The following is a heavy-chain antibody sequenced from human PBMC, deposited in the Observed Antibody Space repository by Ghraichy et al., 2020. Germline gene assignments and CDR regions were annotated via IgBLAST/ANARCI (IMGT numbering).Heavy chain of an antibody. Sequence: GESLNISCAASGFTFSYAWMSWVRQAPGKGLEWVGRIKNNIEGGTTDYAAPVKGRFSISRDDSKDTVYLQMNNLKTEDTAVYYCTTDLDYGDYWFAPWGQGT. D-gene: IGHD4-17*01. CDR2: IKNNIEGGTT. J-gene: IGHJ5*02. CDR1: GFTFSYAW. CDR3: TTDLDYGDYWFAP. V-gene: IGHV3-15*01.